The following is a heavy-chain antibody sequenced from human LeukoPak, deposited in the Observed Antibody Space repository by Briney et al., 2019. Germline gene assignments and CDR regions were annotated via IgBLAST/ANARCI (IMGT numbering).Heavy chain of an antibody. D-gene: IGHD2-2*01. CDR2: INHSGST. Sequence: SETPSLTCAVYGGSFSGYYWSWIRQPPGKGLEWIGEINHSGSTNYNPSLKSRVTISVDTSKNQFSLKLSSVTAADTAVYYCARVPQDCSSTSCSPYYFDYWGQGTLVTVSS. CDR3: ARVPQDCSSTSCSPYYFDY. J-gene: IGHJ4*02. V-gene: IGHV4-34*01. CDR1: GGSFSGYY.